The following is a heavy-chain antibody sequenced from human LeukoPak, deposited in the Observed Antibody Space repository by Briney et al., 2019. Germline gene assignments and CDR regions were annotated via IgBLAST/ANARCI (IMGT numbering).Heavy chain of an antibody. J-gene: IGHJ4*02. V-gene: IGHV3-15*01. CDR3: TTRSPARYCSDGACYSSADY. CDR1: GFTFSSYA. CDR2: IRSKADGGTP. D-gene: IGHD2-15*01. Sequence: GGSLRLSCAASGFTFSSYAMSWVRQAPGKGLEWVGHIRSKADGGTPDYIAPVKGRFTISRDDSKDTLYLQMNSLNTEDTAMYYCTTRSPARYCSDGACYSSADYWGQGTLVTVSS.